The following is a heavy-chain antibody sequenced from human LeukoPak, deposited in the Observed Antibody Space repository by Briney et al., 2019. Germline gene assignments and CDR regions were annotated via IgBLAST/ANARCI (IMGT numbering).Heavy chain of an antibody. V-gene: IGHV4-59*01. CDR2: IYYSGST. Sequence: SETLSLTCAVYGGSISSYYWSWIRQPPGKGLEWIGYIYYSGSTNYNPSLKSRVTISVDTSKNQFSLKLSSVTAADTAVYYCARDHAYSYGNFDYWGQGTLVTVSS. CDR3: ARDHAYSYGNFDY. D-gene: IGHD5-18*01. J-gene: IGHJ4*02. CDR1: GGSISSYY.